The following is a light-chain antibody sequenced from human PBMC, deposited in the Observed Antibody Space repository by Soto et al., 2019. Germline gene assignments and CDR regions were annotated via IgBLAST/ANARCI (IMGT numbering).Light chain of an antibody. CDR1: SSDVGGYNY. CDR3: SSYAGSNNHVV. CDR2: EVS. J-gene: IGLJ2*01. Sequence: QSALTQPPSASGSPGQSVTISCTGTSSDVGGYNYVSWYQQHPGKAPKLMIYEVSKLPSGVPDRFSGSKSGNTASLTVSGLQAEDEADYYCSSYAGSNNHVVFGGGTELTVL. V-gene: IGLV2-8*01.